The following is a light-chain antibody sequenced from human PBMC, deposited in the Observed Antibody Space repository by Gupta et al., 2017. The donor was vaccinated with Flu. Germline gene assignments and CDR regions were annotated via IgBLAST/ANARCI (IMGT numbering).Light chain of an antibody. J-gene: IGKJ2*03. CDR3: QQYYGTPYS. Sequence: DIVMTQSPDSLAVSRGERATINCKSSQSILYTSNNKNYLAWYQQKPGQPPKLLIYWASTRESGVPDRFSGSGSGTDFTLTISSLQAEDVAVYYCQQYYGTPYSFGQGTKLEIK. CDR1: QSILYTSNNKNY. V-gene: IGKV4-1*01. CDR2: WAS.